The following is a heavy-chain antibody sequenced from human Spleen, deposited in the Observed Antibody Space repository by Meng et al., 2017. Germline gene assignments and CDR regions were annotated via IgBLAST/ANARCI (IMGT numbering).Heavy chain of an antibody. J-gene: IGHJ6*02. CDR3: AKAHLTLVRGVMYYYGMDV. CDR1: GFTFSSYE. V-gene: IGHV3-9*01. Sequence: SLKISCAASGFTFSSYEMNWVRQAPGKGLEWVSGISLNSRSIGYADSVKGRFTISRDNDKNSLYLQMNSLRGEDTALYYCAKAHLTLVRGVMYYYGMDVWGQGTTVTVSS. D-gene: IGHD3-10*01. CDR2: ISLNSRSI.